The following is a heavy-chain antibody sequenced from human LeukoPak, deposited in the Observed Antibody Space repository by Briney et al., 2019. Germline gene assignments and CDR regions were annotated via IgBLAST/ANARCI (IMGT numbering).Heavy chain of an antibody. CDR3: AREYIVGATIYYFDY. CDR1: GGTFSSYA. J-gene: IGHJ4*02. Sequence: SVKVSCKASGGTFSSYAISWVRQAPGQGLEWMGGIIPILGIANYAQKFQGRVAITADKSTSTAYMELSSLRSEDTAVYYCAREYIVGATIYYFDYWGQGTLVTVSS. V-gene: IGHV1-69*10. CDR2: IIPILGIA. D-gene: IGHD1-26*01.